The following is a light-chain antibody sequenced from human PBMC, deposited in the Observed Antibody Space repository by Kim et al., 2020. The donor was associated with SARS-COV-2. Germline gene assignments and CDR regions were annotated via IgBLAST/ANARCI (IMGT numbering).Light chain of an antibody. CDR2: GAS. J-gene: IGKJ1*01. CDR3: QQYGSSPRT. CDR1: QSVSSSY. Sequence: SPGERATLSCRASQSVSSSYLAWYQKKPGQAPRRLIYGASSRATGIPDRFSGSGSETDFTLTISRLEPEDFAVYYCQQYGSSPRTFGQGTKVDIK. V-gene: IGKV3-20*01.